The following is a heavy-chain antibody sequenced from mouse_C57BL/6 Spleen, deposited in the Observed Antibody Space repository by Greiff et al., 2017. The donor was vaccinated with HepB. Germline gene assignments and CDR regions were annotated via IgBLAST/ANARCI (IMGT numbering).Heavy chain of an antibody. Sequence: VQLQQSGAELVKPGASVKMSCKASGYTFTSYWITWVKQRPGQGLEWIGDIYPGSGSTNYNEKFKSKATLTVDTSSSTAYMQLSSLTSEDSAVYYCARCGAGQPAWFAYWGQGTLVTVSA. CDR1: GYTFTSYW. J-gene: IGHJ3*01. D-gene: IGHD3-3*01. CDR2: IYPGSGST. V-gene: IGHV1-55*01. CDR3: ARCGAGQPAWFAY.